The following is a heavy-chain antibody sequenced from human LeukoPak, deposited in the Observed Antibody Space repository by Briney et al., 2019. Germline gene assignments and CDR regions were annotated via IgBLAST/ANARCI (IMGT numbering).Heavy chain of an antibody. CDR2: IKQDGSEK. J-gene: IGHJ4*02. Sequence: GGSLRLSCAASGFTLSSYWMSWVRQAPGKGLEWVADIKQDGSEKYYVDSVKGRFTISRDNAKNSLYLQMNSLRAEDTAVYYCARGYAMVRGVNFDYWGQGTLVTVSS. D-gene: IGHD3-10*01. CDR3: ARGYAMVRGVNFDY. CDR1: GFTLSSYW. V-gene: IGHV3-7*01.